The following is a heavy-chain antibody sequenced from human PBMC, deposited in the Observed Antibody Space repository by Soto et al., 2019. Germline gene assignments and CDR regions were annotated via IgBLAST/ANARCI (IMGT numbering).Heavy chain of an antibody. Sequence: QVQLVQSGAEVKKPGSSVKVSCKASGGTFSSYAISWVRQAPGQGLEWMGGIIPIFGTANYAQKFQGRVTITADESTSTAYMELSSLRSEDTAVYYCARESGYRGYDGYYYYGMDVWGQGTTVTVSS. CDR3: ARESGYRGYDGYYYYGMDV. J-gene: IGHJ6*02. V-gene: IGHV1-69*12. CDR2: IIPIFGTA. CDR1: GGTFSSYA. D-gene: IGHD5-12*01.